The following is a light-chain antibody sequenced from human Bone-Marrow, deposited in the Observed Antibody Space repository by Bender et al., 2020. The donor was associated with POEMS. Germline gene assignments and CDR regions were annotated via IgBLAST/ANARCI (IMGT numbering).Light chain of an antibody. V-gene: IGLV2-23*01. CDR2: EGN. CDR1: SSDIGTYKY. Sequence: QSALTQPASVSGSPGQSITISCTGTSSDIGTYKYVYWYQQHPGKAPKLMVYEGNKRPSGVSNRFSGSKSGNTASLTISGLQAEDEADYYCCSYAGGRVFGGGTKLTVL. CDR3: CSYAGGRV. J-gene: IGLJ3*02.